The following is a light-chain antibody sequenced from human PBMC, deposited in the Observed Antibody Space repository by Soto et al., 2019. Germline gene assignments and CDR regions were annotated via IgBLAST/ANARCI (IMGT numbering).Light chain of an antibody. CDR3: SSYAGSNSYV. J-gene: IGLJ1*01. CDR1: SSDVGGYNY. CDR2: EVS. Sequence: QSVLTQPPSASGSPGQSVTISCTGTSSDVGGYNYVPWYQQHPGKAPKLMIYEVSKRPSGVPDRFSSSKSGNTASLTVSGLQAEDEADYYCSSYAGSNSYVFGTGTKVTVL. V-gene: IGLV2-8*01.